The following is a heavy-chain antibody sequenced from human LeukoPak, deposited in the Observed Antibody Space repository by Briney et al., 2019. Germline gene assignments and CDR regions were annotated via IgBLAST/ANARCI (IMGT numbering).Heavy chain of an antibody. Sequence: GASVKVSCKASGGTFSSYAISWVRQAPGRGLEWMGRIIPILGIANYAQKFQGRVTITADKSTSTAYMELSSLRSEDSAVYYCARDISGSSGGVWGQGTLVTVSS. CDR3: ARDISGSSGGV. CDR2: IIPILGIA. D-gene: IGHD6-6*01. CDR1: GGTFSSYA. V-gene: IGHV1-69*04. J-gene: IGHJ4*02.